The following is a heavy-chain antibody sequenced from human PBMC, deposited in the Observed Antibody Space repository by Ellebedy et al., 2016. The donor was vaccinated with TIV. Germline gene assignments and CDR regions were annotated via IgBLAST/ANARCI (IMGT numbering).Heavy chain of an antibody. CDR2: INKLESER. D-gene: IGHD4-17*01. CDR1: GFSFSSYW. J-gene: IGHJ3*02. V-gene: IGHV3-7*01. CDR3: ATDGSYGDYLSPAHAFEI. Sequence: GGSLRLSCAASGFSFSSYWMSWVRQAPGKGLEWVANINKLESERHYVDAVRGRFTISRDNSRNSLYLEMNSLRAEDTAVYYCATDGSYGDYLSPAHAFEIWGQGTVIAVSS.